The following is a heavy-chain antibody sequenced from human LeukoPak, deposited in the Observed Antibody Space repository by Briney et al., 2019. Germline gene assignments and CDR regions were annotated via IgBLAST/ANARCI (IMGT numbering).Heavy chain of an antibody. V-gene: IGHV3-21*04. J-gene: IGHJ3*02. CDR2: ISSNSDSI. D-gene: IGHD2-21*01. Sequence: GGSLRLSCAASQFTFGSYSMNRVRQAPGKGLEWVSSISSNSDSILYADSVKGRFTISRDNSKNTVYLQMNSLRAEDTAVYYCARDLLGDCRAALDIWGQGTMVTVSS. CDR1: QFTFGSYS. CDR3: ARDLLGDCRAALDI.